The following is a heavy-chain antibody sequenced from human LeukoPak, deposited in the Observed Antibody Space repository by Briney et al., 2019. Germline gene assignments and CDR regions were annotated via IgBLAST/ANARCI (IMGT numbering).Heavy chain of an antibody. J-gene: IGHJ4*02. CDR2: ISSSGSTI. Sequence: GGSLRLSCAASGFTFSSYEMNWVRQAPGKGLKWVSYISSSGSTIYYADSVKGRFTISRDNAKNSLYLQMNSLRAEDTAVYYCARDVGLPIAAAGDYWGQGTLVTVSS. V-gene: IGHV3-48*03. D-gene: IGHD6-13*01. CDR3: ARDVGLPIAAAGDY. CDR1: GFTFSSYE.